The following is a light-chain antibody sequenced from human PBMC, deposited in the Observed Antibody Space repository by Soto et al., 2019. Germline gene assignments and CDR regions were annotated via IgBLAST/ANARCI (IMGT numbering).Light chain of an antibody. J-gene: IGKJ4*01. Sequence: EIVLTQSPATLSLSPGERATLSCRASQSFSSSLAWYQQKPGQAPRLLIYDASNRATGIPARFSGSGSGTDVTLTISSLETEDFAVYYCLQRSNWPLVFGGGTKVEIK. CDR3: LQRSNWPLV. CDR1: QSFSSS. V-gene: IGKV3-11*01. CDR2: DAS.